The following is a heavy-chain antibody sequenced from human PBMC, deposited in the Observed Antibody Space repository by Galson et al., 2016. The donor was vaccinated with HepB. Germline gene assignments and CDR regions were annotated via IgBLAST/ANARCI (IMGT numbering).Heavy chain of an antibody. D-gene: IGHD3-10*01. CDR1: GFIFSDYY. J-gene: IGHJ5*02. Sequence: SLRLSCAASGFIFSDYYMTWIRQAPGKGLEWISGISGRGGRTYYANSVKGRFTISRDASKNTLYLQMTSLRVDDTAIYYCVKEGAWFGGDWFDPWGQGALVTV. V-gene: IGHV3-23*01. CDR2: ISGRGGRT. CDR3: VKEGAWFGGDWFDP.